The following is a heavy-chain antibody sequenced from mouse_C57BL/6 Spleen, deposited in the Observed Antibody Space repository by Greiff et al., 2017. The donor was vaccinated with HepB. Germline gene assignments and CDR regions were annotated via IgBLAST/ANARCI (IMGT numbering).Heavy chain of an antibody. V-gene: IGHV1-59*01. Sequence: QVQLQQPGAELVRPGTSVKLSCKASGYTFTSYWMHWVKQRPGQGLEWIGVIDPSDSYTNYNQKFKGKATLTVDTSSSTAYMQLSSLTSEDSAVYYCARLITTVVATRYFDYWGQGTTLTVSS. CDR1: GYTFTSYW. J-gene: IGHJ2*01. CDR3: ARLITTVVATRYFDY. CDR2: IDPSDSYT. D-gene: IGHD1-1*01.